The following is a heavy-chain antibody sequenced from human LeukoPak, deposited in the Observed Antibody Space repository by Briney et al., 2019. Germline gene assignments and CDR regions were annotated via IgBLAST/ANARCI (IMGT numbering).Heavy chain of an antibody. CDR2: MYQSGST. D-gene: IGHD2-2*01. CDR3: ARGVPAAMVDWFDP. V-gene: IGHV4-30-2*01. J-gene: IGHJ5*02. Sequence: SQTLSLTCTVSGGSISSGGYSWSWIRRPPGKGLEWIGYMYQSGSTYYNPSLKSRVNMSLDRSKNQFSLKLSSVTAADTAVYYCARGVPAAMVDWFDPWGQGTLVTVSS. CDR1: GGSISSGGYS.